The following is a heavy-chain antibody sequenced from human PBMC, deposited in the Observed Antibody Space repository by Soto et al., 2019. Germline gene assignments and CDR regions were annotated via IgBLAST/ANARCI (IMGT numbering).Heavy chain of an antibody. CDR1: GFAFSNTW. Sequence: ELQLVESGGGLVKPGGSLRLSCAASGFAFSNTWMSWVRQAPGKGLEWVGRIKSESDGGTADYGAAVKGSFTTSRDDSINTLYLQRNSLQVEDTAVYYCTTGSSFYWCQGSLVTVSS. J-gene: IGHJ4*02. CDR3: TTGSSFY. V-gene: IGHV3-15*01. CDR2: IKSESDGGTA.